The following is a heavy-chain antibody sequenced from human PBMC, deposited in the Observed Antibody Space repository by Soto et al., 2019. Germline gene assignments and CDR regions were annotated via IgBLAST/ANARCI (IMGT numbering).Heavy chain of an antibody. Sequence: ASVKVSCKASGGTFSSYAISWVRQAPGQGLEWMGGIIPIFGTANYAQKFQGRVTITADESTSTAYMELSSLRSEDTAVYYCARHDYYDSSGDSDYWGQGTLVTVSS. CDR3: ARHDYYDSSGDSDY. J-gene: IGHJ4*02. D-gene: IGHD3-22*01. V-gene: IGHV1-69*13. CDR1: GGTFSSYA. CDR2: IIPIFGTA.